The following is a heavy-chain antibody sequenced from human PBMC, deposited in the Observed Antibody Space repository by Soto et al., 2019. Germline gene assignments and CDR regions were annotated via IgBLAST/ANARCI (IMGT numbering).Heavy chain of an antibody. CDR3: ARDVRYFDWLLFSRYYYYYMDV. CDR2: MNPNSGNT. Sequence: ASVKVSCKASGYTFTSYDINWVRQATGQGLEWMGWMNPNSGNTGYAQKFQGRVTMTRNTSISTAYMELSSLRSEDTAVYYCARDVRYFDWLLFSRYYYYYMDVWGKGTTVTVSS. J-gene: IGHJ6*03. D-gene: IGHD3-9*01. CDR1: GYTFTSYD. V-gene: IGHV1-8*01.